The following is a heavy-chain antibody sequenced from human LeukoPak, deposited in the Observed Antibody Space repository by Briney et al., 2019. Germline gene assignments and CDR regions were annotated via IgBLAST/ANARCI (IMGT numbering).Heavy chain of an antibody. CDR1: GGSISSGGYS. CDR3: ARSSGYSYGYNWFDP. D-gene: IGHD5-18*01. V-gene: IGHV4-30-2*01. Sequence: SETLSLTCAVSGGSISSGGYSWSWIRQPPGKGLEWIGYIYHSGSTYYNPSLKSRVTISVDRSKNQSSLKLSSVTAADTAVYYCARSSGYSYGYNWFDPWGQGTLVTVSS. J-gene: IGHJ5*02. CDR2: IYHSGST.